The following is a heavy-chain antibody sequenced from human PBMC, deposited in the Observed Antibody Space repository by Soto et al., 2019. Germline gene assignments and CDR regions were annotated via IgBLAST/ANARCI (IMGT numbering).Heavy chain of an antibody. CDR1: GFTFSSYA. CDR2: ISGSGGST. J-gene: IGHJ6*02. Sequence: GGSLRLSCAASGFTFSSYAMSWVRQAPGKGLEWVSAISGSGGSTYYADSVKGRFTISRDNSKNTLYLQMNSLRAEDTAVYYCANSETLPVSYYYGMDVWGQGTTVTVSS. CDR3: ANSETLPVSYYYGMDV. V-gene: IGHV3-23*01. D-gene: IGHD3-16*01.